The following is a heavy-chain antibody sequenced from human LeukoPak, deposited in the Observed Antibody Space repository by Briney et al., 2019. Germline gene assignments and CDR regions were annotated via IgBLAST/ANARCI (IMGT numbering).Heavy chain of an antibody. D-gene: IGHD6-19*01. CDR1: GFTFSSYA. J-gene: IGHJ4*02. V-gene: IGHV3-30-3*01. Sequence: GGSLRLSCAASGFTFSSYAMHWVRQAPGKGLEWVAVISYDGSNKYYADSVKGRFTISRDNSKNTLYLQMNSLRAEDTAVYYCASIIAVAGTGEYYFDYWGQGTLVTVSS. CDR2: ISYDGSNK. CDR3: ASIIAVAGTGEYYFDY.